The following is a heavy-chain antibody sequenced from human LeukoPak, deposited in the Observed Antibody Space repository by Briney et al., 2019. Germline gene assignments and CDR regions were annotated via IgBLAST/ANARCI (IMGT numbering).Heavy chain of an antibody. J-gene: IGHJ5*02. CDR2: IYTSGST. CDR3: ARAYYDILTGSNWFDP. Sequence: SETLYLTCTVSGGSISSYYWSWIRQPAGKGLEWIGRIYTSGSTNYNPSLKSRVTMSVDTSKNQFSLKLSSVTAADTAVYYCARAYYDILTGSNWFDPWGQGTLVTVSS. V-gene: IGHV4-4*07. D-gene: IGHD3-9*01. CDR1: GGSISSYY.